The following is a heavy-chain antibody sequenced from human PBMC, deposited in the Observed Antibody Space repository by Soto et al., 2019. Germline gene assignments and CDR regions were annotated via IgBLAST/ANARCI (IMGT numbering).Heavy chain of an antibody. J-gene: IGHJ4*02. D-gene: IGHD6-13*01. V-gene: IGHV4-30-4*01. CDR1: GGSISSGDYY. CDR2: IYYSGST. Sequence: QVQLQESGPGLVKPSQTLSLICTVSGGSISSGDYYWSWIRQPPGKGLEWIGYIYYSGSTYYNPSLKSRVTISVDTSKNQFSLKLSSVTAADTAVYYCARDKGSSWYYFDYWGQGTLVTVSS. CDR3: ARDKGSSWYYFDY.